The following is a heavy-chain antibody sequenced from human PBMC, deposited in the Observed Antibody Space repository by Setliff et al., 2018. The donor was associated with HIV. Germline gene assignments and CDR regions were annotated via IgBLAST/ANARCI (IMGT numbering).Heavy chain of an antibody. V-gene: IGHV4-61*02. J-gene: IGHJ3*02. CDR1: GGSISSGGFY. CDR3: AGQDIGAVPALGAFDI. CDR2: IYTSGTT. Sequence: SETLSLTCTVSGGSISSGGFYWYWIRQPAGKGLEWIGRIYTSGTTNYNPSLKSRVTISMDTSKSQFSLRLTSLTAADTAVYYCAGQDIGAVPALGAFDIWGQGTMVTV. D-gene: IGHD2-2*01.